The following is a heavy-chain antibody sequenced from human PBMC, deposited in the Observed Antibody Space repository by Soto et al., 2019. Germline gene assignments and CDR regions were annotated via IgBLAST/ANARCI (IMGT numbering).Heavy chain of an antibody. Sequence: SETLSLTCAVSGYSICSGYYWGWIRQPPGKGLEWIGSIYHSGSTYYNPSLKSRVTISVDTSKNQFSLKLSSVTAADTAVYYCARAGGYCSSTSCHWGWFDPWGQGTLVTVSS. D-gene: IGHD2-2*01. J-gene: IGHJ5*02. CDR3: ARAGGYCSSTSCHWGWFDP. CDR2: IYHSGST. CDR1: GYSICSGYY. V-gene: IGHV4-38-2*01.